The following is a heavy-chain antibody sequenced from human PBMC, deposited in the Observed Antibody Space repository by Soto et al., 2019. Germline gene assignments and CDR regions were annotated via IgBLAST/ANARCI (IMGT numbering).Heavy chain of an antibody. V-gene: IGHV1-18*01. D-gene: IGHD1-26*01. Sequence: QVQLVQSGAEVKKPGASVKVSCRASGYTFTSYGISWVRQAPGQGLEWMGWISAYNGNTNYAQKLQGRVTMTTDTSTSTAYMELRSLRSDDTAVYYCARRERATNYLGEAYYYYGMDVWGQGTTVTVSS. J-gene: IGHJ6*02. CDR2: ISAYNGNT. CDR1: GYTFTSYG. CDR3: ARRERATNYLGEAYYYYGMDV.